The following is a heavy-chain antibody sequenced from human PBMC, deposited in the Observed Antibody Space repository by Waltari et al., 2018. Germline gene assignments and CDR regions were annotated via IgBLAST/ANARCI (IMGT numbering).Heavy chain of an antibody. Sequence: QVQLVQSGAEVKKPGSSVKVSCKASGGTFSSYAINWVRQATGQGLEWMGWMNPNSGNTGYAQKFQGRVTMTRNTSISTAYMELSSLRSEDTAVDYCARGLRLRGLDYWGQGTLVTVSS. J-gene: IGHJ4*02. CDR3: ARGLRLRGLDY. D-gene: IGHD5-12*01. V-gene: IGHV1-8*02. CDR2: MNPNSGNT. CDR1: GGTFSSYA.